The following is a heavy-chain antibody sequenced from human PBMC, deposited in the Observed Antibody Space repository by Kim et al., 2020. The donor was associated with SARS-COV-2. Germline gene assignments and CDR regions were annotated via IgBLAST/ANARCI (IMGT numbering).Heavy chain of an antibody. CDR3: ASVGSSWTGCAFDI. V-gene: IGHV1-8*01. Sequence: AQKFQGRVTMTRNTSISTAYMELSSLRSEDTAVYYCASVGSSWTGCAFDIWGQGTMVTVSS. J-gene: IGHJ3*02. D-gene: IGHD6-13*01.